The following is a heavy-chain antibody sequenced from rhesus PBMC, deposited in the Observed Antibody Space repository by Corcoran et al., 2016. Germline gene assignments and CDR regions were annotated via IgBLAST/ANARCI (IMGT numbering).Heavy chain of an antibody. Sequence: QVQLVQSGAEVKKPGSSVKVSCQASGYSFTDYYMHWVRQAHRQGLEWMGWINPQNGNTKYAQKFQGRVTMTRDKSTSTAYMELSSLRSEDTAVYYCARSNYRVANWGQGVLVTVSS. D-gene: IGHD1-44*01. J-gene: IGHJ4*01. CDR3: ARSNYRVAN. V-gene: IGHV1S2*01. CDR1: GYSFTDYY. CDR2: INPQNGNT.